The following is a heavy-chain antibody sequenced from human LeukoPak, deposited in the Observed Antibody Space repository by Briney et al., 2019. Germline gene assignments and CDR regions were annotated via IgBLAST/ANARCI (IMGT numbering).Heavy chain of an antibody. J-gene: IGHJ4*02. Sequence: ASVKVSCKASGYTFASYDINWVRQATGQGLEWMGWMDPNSGNTGYAQKFQGRVTMTRNTSISTAYMELSSLRSEDTAVYYCARRSQAGGTGIGYWGQGTLVTVSS. V-gene: IGHV1-8*01. D-gene: IGHD6-19*01. CDR2: MDPNSGNT. CDR3: ARRSQAGGTGIGY. CDR1: GYTFASYD.